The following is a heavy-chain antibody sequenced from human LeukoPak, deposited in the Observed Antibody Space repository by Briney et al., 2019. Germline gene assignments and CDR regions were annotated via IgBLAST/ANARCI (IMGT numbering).Heavy chain of an antibody. CDR2: IIPILGIA. CDR3: AREPHCSSTSCHTDWFDP. CDR1: GGTFSSYT. V-gene: IGHV1-69*04. J-gene: IGHJ5*02. D-gene: IGHD2-2*02. Sequence: SVKVSCKASGGTFSSYTISWVRQAPGQGLEWMGRIIPILGIANYAQKFQGRVTITADKSTSTAYMELSSLRSEDTAVYYCAREPHCSSTSCHTDWFDPWGQGTLVTVSS.